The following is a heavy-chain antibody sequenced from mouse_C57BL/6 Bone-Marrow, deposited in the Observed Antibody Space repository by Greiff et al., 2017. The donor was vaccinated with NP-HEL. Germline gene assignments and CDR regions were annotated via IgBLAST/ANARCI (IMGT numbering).Heavy chain of an antibody. J-gene: IGHJ2*01. CDR1: GYTFTSYG. CDR2: IYPRSGNT. Sequence: QVQLQQSGAELARPGASVKLSCKASGYTFTSYGISWVKQRTGQGLEWIGEIYPRSGNTYYNEKFKGKATLTADKSSSTAYMELRSLTSEDSAVYFCAPYDGYPYYFDYWGQGTTLTVSS. D-gene: IGHD2-3*01. V-gene: IGHV1-81*01. CDR3: APYDGYPYYFDY.